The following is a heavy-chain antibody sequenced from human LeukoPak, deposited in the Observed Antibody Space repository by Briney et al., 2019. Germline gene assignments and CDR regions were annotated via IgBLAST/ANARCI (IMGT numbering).Heavy chain of an antibody. V-gene: IGHV4-59*01. CDR3: ARSPHGIVWFDP. J-gene: IGHJ5*02. CDR1: GGSISSYY. CDR2: INYSGT. D-gene: IGHD2-21*01. Sequence: SETLSLTCTVSGGSISSYYWSWIRQPPGKGLEWIGYINYSGTNYNPSLKSRVTMSVDTSKNQSSLKLSSVTAADTGVYYCARSPHGIVWFDPWGQGTLVTVSS.